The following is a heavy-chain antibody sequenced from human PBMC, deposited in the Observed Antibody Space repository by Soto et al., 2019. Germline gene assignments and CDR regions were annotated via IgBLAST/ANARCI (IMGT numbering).Heavy chain of an antibody. D-gene: IGHD2-15*01. V-gene: IGHV3-48*02. J-gene: IGHJ4*02. CDR1: GFTFSSYS. Sequence: PGGSLRLSCAASGFTFSSYSMNWVRQAPGKGLEWVSYISSSSSTIYYADSVKGRFTISRDNAKNSLYLQMNSLRDEDTAVYYCARGPPRGIVVVVAAILVPAFDYWGQGTLVTSPQ. CDR2: ISSSSSTI. CDR3: ARGPPRGIVVVVAAILVPAFDY.